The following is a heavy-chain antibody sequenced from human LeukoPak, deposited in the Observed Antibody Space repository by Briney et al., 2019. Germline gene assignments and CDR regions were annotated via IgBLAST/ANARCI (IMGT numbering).Heavy chain of an antibody. V-gene: IGHV1-18*01. CDR2: ISAYNGNR. CDR3: ARDEIWFGFDY. Sequence: ASVKVSCKASGYSFNSYGTSWVRQAPGQGLEWMGWISAYNGNRNYAQKLQGRVTMTTDTSTSTAYMELRSLRSDDTAVYYCARDEIWFGFDYWGQGTLVTVSS. D-gene: IGHD3-10*01. CDR1: GYSFNSYG. J-gene: IGHJ4*02.